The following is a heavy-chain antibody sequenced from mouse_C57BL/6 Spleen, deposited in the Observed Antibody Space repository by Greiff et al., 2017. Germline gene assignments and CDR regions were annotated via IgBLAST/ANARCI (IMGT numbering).Heavy chain of an antibody. Sequence: VQLQQPGAELVKPGASVKLSCKASGYTVTSYWMHWVKQRPGRGLAWIGRIDPESGGTKYNEKFTSKATLTVDKPSSTAYMQLSSLTSEDSAVYYCATYYGNYWYFDVWGTGTTVTVSS. V-gene: IGHV1-72*01. D-gene: IGHD2-10*01. CDR3: ATYYGNYWYFDV. J-gene: IGHJ1*03. CDR2: IDPESGGT. CDR1: GYTVTSYW.